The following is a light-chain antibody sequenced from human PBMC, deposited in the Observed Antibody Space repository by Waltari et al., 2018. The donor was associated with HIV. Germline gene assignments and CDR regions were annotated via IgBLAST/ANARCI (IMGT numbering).Light chain of an antibody. CDR3: AAWDGSLSVVI. CDR2: RNN. J-gene: IGLJ2*01. Sequence: QSVLTQPPSASGTPGQRVTISCSGSSSNIGSNYVYWYQHRPGTAPKRLIYRNNQRPSGVPDRFSGSKSGTSASLAISGLRSEDEADYYCAAWDGSLSVVIFGGGTKLTVL. CDR1: SSNIGSNY. V-gene: IGLV1-47*01.